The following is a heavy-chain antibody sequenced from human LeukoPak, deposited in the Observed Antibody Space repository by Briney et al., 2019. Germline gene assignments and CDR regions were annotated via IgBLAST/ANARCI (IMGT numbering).Heavy chain of an antibody. V-gene: IGHV3-7*01. Sequence: PGGSLRLSCVASDFTLSNYWMKWVRQAPGKGLEWVATIKPDGSEKYYVDSVKGRFTISRDNAKNSLYLEMNSLRAEDTAVHYCARDDGDYWGQGTLVTVSS. CDR3: ARDDGDY. CDR1: DFTLSNYW. J-gene: IGHJ4*02. CDR2: IKPDGSEK.